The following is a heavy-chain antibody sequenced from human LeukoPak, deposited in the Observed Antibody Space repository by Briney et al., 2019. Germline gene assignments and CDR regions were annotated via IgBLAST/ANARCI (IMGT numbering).Heavy chain of an antibody. J-gene: IGHJ6*02. CDR1: GGSFSGYY. CDR2: INHSGST. Sequence: PSETLSLTCAVYGGSFSGYYWSWIRQPPGKGLEWIGEINHSGSTNYNPSPKSRVTISVDTSKNQFSLKLSSVTAADTAVYYCARDGGYGDSPYYDYGMDVWGQGTTVTVSS. D-gene: IGHD4-17*01. V-gene: IGHV4-34*01. CDR3: ARDGGYGDSPYYDYGMDV.